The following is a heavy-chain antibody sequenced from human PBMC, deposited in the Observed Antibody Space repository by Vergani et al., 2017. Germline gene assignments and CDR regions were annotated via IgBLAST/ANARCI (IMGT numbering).Heavy chain of an antibody. CDR1: GGSISSSSYY. CDR2: IYYSGST. J-gene: IGHJ4*02. V-gene: IGHV4-39*07. CDR3: ARSPGGYSSGFDY. Sequence: QLQLQESGPGLVKPSETLSLTCTVSGGSISSSSYYWGWIRQPPGKGLEWIGSIYYSGSTYYNPSLKSRVTISVDTSKNQFSLKLSSVTAADTAVYYCARSPGGYSSGFDYWGQGTLVTVSS. D-gene: IGHD6-19*01.